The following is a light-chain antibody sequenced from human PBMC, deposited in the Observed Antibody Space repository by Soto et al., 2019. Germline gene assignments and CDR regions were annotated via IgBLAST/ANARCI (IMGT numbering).Light chain of an antibody. V-gene: IGKV1-39*01. Sequence: DIQMTQSPSSLSASVGDRVTITCRASQSIANYLHWYQQRPGKAPQLLIFASYILQTGVPSRFTRGGSGTDFTLTISSLQPEDYATYFCQQTYSRPLTFGGGTKVEI. CDR3: QQTYSRPLT. CDR2: ASY. J-gene: IGKJ4*01. CDR1: QSIANY.